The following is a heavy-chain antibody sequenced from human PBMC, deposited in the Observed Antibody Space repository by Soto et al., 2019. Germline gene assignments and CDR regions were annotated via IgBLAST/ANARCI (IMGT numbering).Heavy chain of an antibody. V-gene: IGHV1-18*01. CDR2: ISAYNGNT. CDR1: GYTFTSYG. D-gene: IGHD3-10*01. Sequence: QVQLVQSGAEVKKPGASVKVSCKASGYTFTSYGISWVRKAPGQGLERMGWISAYNGNTNSAQKLQGRVTMTTDKSTSTAYMELRSLGSDDTAGYYCSSGWFGEFVYYFDYWGQGTLVTVSS. CDR3: SSGWFGEFVYYFDY. J-gene: IGHJ4*02.